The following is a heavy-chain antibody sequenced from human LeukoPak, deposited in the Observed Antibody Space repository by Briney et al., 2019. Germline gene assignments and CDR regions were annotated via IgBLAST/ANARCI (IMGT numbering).Heavy chain of an antibody. CDR1: GDSINSGNNY. V-gene: IGHV4-61*09. CDR2: IYSSGTT. Sequence: SETLSLTCTVFGDSINSGNNYWSWIRQPAGKGPEWIGHIYSSGTTNYNPSLKSRVTMSVDTSKNQFSLKLTSVTAADTAVYYCAREAGSYDSSGYYSLYYSFDYWGQGTLVTVSS. D-gene: IGHD3-22*01. CDR3: AREAGSYDSSGYYSLYYSFDY. J-gene: IGHJ4*02.